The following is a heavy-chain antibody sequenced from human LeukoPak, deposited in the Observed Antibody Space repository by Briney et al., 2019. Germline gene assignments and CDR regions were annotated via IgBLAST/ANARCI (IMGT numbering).Heavy chain of an antibody. J-gene: IGHJ4*02. V-gene: IGHV1-46*01. CDR3: AREFGNTYYFDY. CDR2: IDCDGGNT. D-gene: IGHD4-23*01. Sequence: ASVKVSCKAFGYTFTRYYIHWVRQAPGQGLEWMGAIDCDGGNTKYAQRFQGGVTMTRDTSTSTVYMKLSSLRSEDTAVFYCAREFGNTYYFDYWGQGTLVTVSS. CDR1: GYTFTRYY.